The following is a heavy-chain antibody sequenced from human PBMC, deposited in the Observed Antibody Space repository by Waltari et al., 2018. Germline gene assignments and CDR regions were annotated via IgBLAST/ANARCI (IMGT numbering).Heavy chain of an antibody. CDR2: INHSGST. Sequence: QVQLQQWGAGLLKPSETLSLTCAVYGGSFSGYYWSWIRQPPGKGLEWIGEINHSGSTNYNPSLKSRVTISVDTSKNQFSLKLSSVTAADTAVYYCARGLPLFSWRAEYFQHWGQGTLVTVSS. CDR1: GGSFSGYY. V-gene: IGHV4-34*01. D-gene: IGHD6-13*01. J-gene: IGHJ1*01. CDR3: ARGLPLFSWRAEYFQH.